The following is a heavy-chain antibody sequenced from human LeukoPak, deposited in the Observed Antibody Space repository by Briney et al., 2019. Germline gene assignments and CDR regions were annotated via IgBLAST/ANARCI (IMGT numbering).Heavy chain of an antibody. D-gene: IGHD2-15*01. CDR3: ASEIVVVVAATDDGDDY. CDR1: GFTFSSYA. J-gene: IGHJ4*02. Sequence: PGGSLRLSCAASGFTFSSYAMSWVRHAPGKGLEWVSAISGSGGSTYYADSVKGRFTISRDNSKNTLYLQMNSLRAEDTAVYYCASEIVVVVAATDDGDDYWGQGTLVTVSS. CDR2: ISGSGGST. V-gene: IGHV3-23*01.